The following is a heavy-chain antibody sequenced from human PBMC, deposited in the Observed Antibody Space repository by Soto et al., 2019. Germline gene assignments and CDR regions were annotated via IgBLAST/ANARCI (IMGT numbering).Heavy chain of an antibody. D-gene: IGHD2-21*02. Sequence: QVQLVESGGGVVQPGRSLRLSCAASGFTFSSYGMHWVRQAPGKGLEWVAVIWCDGSNTYYADSVKGRFTISRDNSKNTLYLQMNSLRAEDTAVYYGARDPHYGGDSSNDYWGQGTLVTVSS. CDR1: GFTFSSYG. J-gene: IGHJ4*02. CDR2: IWCDGSNT. V-gene: IGHV3-33*01. CDR3: ARDPHYGGDSSNDY.